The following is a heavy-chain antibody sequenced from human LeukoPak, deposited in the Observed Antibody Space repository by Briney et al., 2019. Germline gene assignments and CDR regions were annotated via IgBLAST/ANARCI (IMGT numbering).Heavy chain of an antibody. CDR1: GGSISSYY. V-gene: IGHV4-59*01. Sequence: PAETLSLTCTVSGGSISSYYWSSIRQPPGKGLEWIGYIYYSGSPSCNPSLKSRVTISVDVSNNQFSLKLSSVTAADTAVYYCARDSSGYRRGSFDYWGQGTLVTVSS. J-gene: IGHJ4*02. D-gene: IGHD3-22*01. CDR2: IYYSGSP. CDR3: ARDSSGYRRGSFDY.